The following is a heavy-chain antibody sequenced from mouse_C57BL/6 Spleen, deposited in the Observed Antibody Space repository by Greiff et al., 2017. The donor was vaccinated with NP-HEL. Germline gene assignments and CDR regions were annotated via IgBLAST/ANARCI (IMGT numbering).Heavy chain of an antibody. Sequence: QVQLQQPGAELVKPGASVKLSCKASGYTFTSYWMHWVKQRPGQGLEWIGMIHPNSGSTNYTEKFKSKATLTVDKSSSTAYMQLSSLTSEDSAVYYCAREWELYFEVWGTGTPVPVS. J-gene: IGHJ1*03. CDR3: AREWELYFEV. D-gene: IGHD1-3*01. V-gene: IGHV1-64*01. CDR2: IHPNSGST. CDR1: GYTFTSYW.